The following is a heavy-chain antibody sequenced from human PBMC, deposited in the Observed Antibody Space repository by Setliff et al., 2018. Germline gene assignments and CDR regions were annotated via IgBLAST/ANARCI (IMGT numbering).Heavy chain of an antibody. CDR2: IYIRGII. J-gene: IGHJ4*02. Sequence: SETLSLTCSVPGDFMSSHLYFWSWLRQPAGKGLEWIGDIYIRGIINYNPSLKSRTTISIDTSKTQFSLILSSVTAADTAMYFCAGGRVDSGSYNDLGYFDDWGKGTLVTVSS. V-gene: IGHV4-61*09. CDR3: AGGRVDSGSYNDLGYFDD. D-gene: IGHD1-26*01. CDR1: GDFMSSHLYF.